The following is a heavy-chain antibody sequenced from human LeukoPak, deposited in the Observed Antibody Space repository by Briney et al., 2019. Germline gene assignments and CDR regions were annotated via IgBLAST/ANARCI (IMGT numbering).Heavy chain of an antibody. CDR3: ATDLIHYYASGAKT. CDR2: IKEDGSEK. Sequence: PGGSLRLSCAPSGFTFSHYWMSWVRQAPGKGLEWVANIKEDGSEKYYVDSVKGRFTISRDNAKNSLYLQMNSLGVEDSAVYYCATDLIHYYASGAKTWGQGTLVTVSS. J-gene: IGHJ5*02. V-gene: IGHV3-7*01. D-gene: IGHD3-10*01. CDR1: GFTFSHYW.